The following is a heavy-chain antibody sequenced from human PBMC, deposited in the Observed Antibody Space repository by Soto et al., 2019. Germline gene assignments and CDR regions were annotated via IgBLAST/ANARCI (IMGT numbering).Heavy chain of an antibody. D-gene: IGHD2-8*01. J-gene: IGHJ4*02. Sequence: QVHLVQSGAEVKKPGASVKVSCKASGYTFTDYYMHWVRQAPGQGLEWMGWINPNSGATSYAQRFQGRVTMTRDTSISTAYMELSRLTSCDTAVYYCAREGGDIVQMVYALPWYWVQGTLVTVSS. CDR2: INPNSGAT. V-gene: IGHV1-2*02. CDR1: GYTFTDYY. CDR3: AREGGDIVQMVYALPWY.